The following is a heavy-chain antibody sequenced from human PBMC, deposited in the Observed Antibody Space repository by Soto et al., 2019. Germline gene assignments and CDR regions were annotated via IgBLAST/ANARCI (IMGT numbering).Heavy chain of an antibody. CDR2: ISGSTSAT. Sequence: HPGGSLRLSCAASGFTFSTYSMNWVRQAPGKGLEWVSYISGSTSATYYADSVTGRFTISRDNAKNALYLQMNSLRVEDTAVYYCARGLYGWFFDYWGQGSLVTVSS. V-gene: IGHV3-48*01. CDR3: ARGLYGWFFDY. D-gene: IGHD6-19*01. J-gene: IGHJ4*02. CDR1: GFTFSTYS.